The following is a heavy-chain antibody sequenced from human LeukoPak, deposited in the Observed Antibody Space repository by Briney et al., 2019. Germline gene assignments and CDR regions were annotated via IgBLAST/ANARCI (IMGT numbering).Heavy chain of an antibody. CDR2: IYYSGST. CDR1: GGSISSYY. D-gene: IGHD3-22*01. V-gene: IGHV4-59*01. Sequence: KPSETLSLTCTVSGGSISSYYWSWIRQPPGKGLEWIGYIYYSGSTNYNPSLKSRVTISVDTSKNQFSLKLSSVTAADTAVYYCAREERYYDSSGYLSYWGQGTLVTVSS. J-gene: IGHJ4*02. CDR3: AREERYYDSSGYLSY.